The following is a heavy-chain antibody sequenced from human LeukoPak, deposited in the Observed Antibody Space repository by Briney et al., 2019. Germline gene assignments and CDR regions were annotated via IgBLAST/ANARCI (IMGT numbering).Heavy chain of an antibody. D-gene: IGHD3-22*01. V-gene: IGHV4-34*01. CDR3: AREGATYYYDSSGHWFDP. J-gene: IGHJ5*02. CDR1: GPSFSGYF. CDR2: IYHSGST. Sequence: PSETLSLTCAVHGPSFSGYFWSWIRQPPGKGLEWIGYIYHSGSTYYNPSLKSRVTISVDRSKNQFSLKLSSVTAADTAVYYCAREGATYYYDSSGHWFDPWGQGTLVTVSS.